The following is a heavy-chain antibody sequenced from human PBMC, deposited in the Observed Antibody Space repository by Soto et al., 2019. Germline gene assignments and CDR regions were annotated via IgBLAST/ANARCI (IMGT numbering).Heavy chain of an antibody. CDR3: ARGRYGDY. V-gene: IGHV1-18*01. J-gene: IGHJ4*02. CDR2: ISDHNGNT. CDR1: GYAFTTYG. Sequence: QVHLLQSGAEVKKPGSSVKVSCKGSGYAFTTYGITWGRQAPGQGLEWMGWISDHNGNTNYAQKLQGRLTVTRDTSTSTAYMELRSLRSDDTAVYYCARGRYGDYWGQGALVTVSS. D-gene: IGHD1-1*01.